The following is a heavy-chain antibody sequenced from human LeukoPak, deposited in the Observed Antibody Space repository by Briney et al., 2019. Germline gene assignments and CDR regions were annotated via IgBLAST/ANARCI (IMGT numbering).Heavy chain of an antibody. Sequence: SQTLSLTCAISGDSVSSNNIDWDWIRQSQSRGLEWLVRAYYRSKWYNDYAISPKSRITINPDTSKNQFSLQLNSVTPDDTAMYYCARRGASDAFDIWGQGTMVSVSS. V-gene: IGHV6-1*01. CDR3: ARRGASDAFDI. D-gene: IGHD5-12*01. J-gene: IGHJ3*02. CDR2: AYYRSKWYN. CDR1: GDSVSSNNID.